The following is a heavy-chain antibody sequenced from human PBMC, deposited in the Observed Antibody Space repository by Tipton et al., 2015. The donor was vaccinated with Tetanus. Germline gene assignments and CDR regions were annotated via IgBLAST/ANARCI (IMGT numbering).Heavy chain of an antibody. V-gene: IGHV3-23*01. Sequence: GSLRLSCVASGFTFSHFAVSWVRRAPGRGLEWVSSLSHDGGNIYYADFARGRFTISRDNSKNTLFLQMDDLRAEDTAIYYCEAQRTSEDFRGQGTLVTASS. CDR1: GFTFSHFA. D-gene: IGHD1-14*01. CDR3: EAQRTSEDF. CDR2: LSHDGGNI. J-gene: IGHJ4*02.